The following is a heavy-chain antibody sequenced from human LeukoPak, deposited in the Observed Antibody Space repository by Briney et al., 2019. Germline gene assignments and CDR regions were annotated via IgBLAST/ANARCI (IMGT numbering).Heavy chain of an antibody. CDR1: GFTFDEYA. CDR2: ISWNSGSI. D-gene: IGHD3-10*01. Sequence: QTGRFLSLSSAASGFTFDEYAMHWRRQAPGKGLEWVSGISWNSGSIGYADSVKGRFTISRDNAKNSLYLQMNSLRAEDTAVYYCAKPQNSQYYYGSGYYFDYWGQGTLVTVSS. V-gene: IGHV3-9*01. J-gene: IGHJ4*02. CDR3: AKPQNSQYYYGSGYYFDY.